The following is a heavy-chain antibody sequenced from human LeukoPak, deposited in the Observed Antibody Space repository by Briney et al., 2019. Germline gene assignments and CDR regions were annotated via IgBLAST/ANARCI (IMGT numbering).Heavy chain of an antibody. CDR2: IYPGDSDT. J-gene: IGHJ4*02. Sequence: GEPLKISCKGSGYSFTSYWIGWVRQMPGKGLEWMGIIYPGDSDTRYSPSFQGQVTISADKSISTAYLQWSSLKASDTAMYYCARQYVSSGWYSPFDYWGQGTLVTVSS. CDR3: ARQYVSSGWYSPFDY. V-gene: IGHV5-51*01. D-gene: IGHD6-19*01. CDR1: GYSFTSYW.